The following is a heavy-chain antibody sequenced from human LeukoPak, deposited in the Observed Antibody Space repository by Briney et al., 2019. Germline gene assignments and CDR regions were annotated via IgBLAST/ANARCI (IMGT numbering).Heavy chain of an antibody. CDR3: ARDYGGHGEYFDY. CDR1: GFTFSNYN. Sequence: GGSLRLSGAASGFTFSNYNMNWVRQAPGKGLVWVSYISSSSSIIYYADSVKGRFTISRDNAENSLYLQMNSLRDEDTAVYYCARDYGGHGEYFDYWGQGTLVTVSS. J-gene: IGHJ4*02. CDR2: ISSSSSII. D-gene: IGHD4-23*01. V-gene: IGHV3-48*02.